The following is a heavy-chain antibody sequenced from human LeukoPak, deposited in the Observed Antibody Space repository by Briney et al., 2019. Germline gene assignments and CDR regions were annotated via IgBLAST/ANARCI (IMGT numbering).Heavy chain of an antibody. J-gene: IGHJ4*02. Sequence: GGSLRLSCAASGFTFSSYWMLWLRQAPGKGLVWVSRVNSYGSRPDYADSVKGRITISRDNAKNTLYLQMNSLRAEDTAVYYCTRSLNSGSYPDYWGQGTLVTVSS. V-gene: IGHV3-74*01. CDR2: VNSYGSRP. CDR1: GFTFSSYW. CDR3: TRSLNSGSYPDY. D-gene: IGHD1-26*01.